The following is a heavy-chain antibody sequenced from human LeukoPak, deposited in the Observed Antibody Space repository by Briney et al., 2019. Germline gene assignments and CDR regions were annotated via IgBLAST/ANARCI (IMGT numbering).Heavy chain of an antibody. Sequence: PSETLSLTCTVSGGSINSFYWGWIRQPPGMGLEWVGYIYYSGSTNYNPSLRSRVTVSVDTSKKQFSLRLNSVTPADTAVYYCARLDADSGWYDAFDIWGRGTMVTVSS. J-gene: IGHJ3*02. CDR3: ARLDADSGWYDAFDI. CDR1: GGSINSFY. CDR2: IYYSGST. D-gene: IGHD6-19*01. V-gene: IGHV4-59*01.